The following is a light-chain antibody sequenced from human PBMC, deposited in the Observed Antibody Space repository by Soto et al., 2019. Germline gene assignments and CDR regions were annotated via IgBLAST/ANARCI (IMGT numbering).Light chain of an antibody. V-gene: IGKV1-33*01. CDR2: DAS. J-gene: IGKJ5*01. CDR1: QDISNY. CDR3: QQYDNLIT. Sequence: DIQMTHSPSSLSASVGDRVTITCQASQDISNYLNWYKQKPGKAPKRLIYDASNLETGVPSRFSGSGSGTDFTFTISSLPPEDIATYYCQQYDNLITFGQGTRLDIK.